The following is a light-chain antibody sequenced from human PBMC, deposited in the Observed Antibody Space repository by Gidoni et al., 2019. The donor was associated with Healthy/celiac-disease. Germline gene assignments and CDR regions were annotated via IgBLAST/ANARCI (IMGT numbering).Light chain of an antibody. Sequence: DIQMTQSPSSLSASVGDRATITCRASQSISSYLNWYQQKPGKAPKLLIYAASSLQSGVPSRVSDSGSGTDFTLTISSLQPENFATYYCQQSYSTPRTFGGGTKVEIK. CDR2: AAS. CDR1: QSISSY. J-gene: IGKJ4*01. CDR3: QQSYSTPRT. V-gene: IGKV1-39*01.